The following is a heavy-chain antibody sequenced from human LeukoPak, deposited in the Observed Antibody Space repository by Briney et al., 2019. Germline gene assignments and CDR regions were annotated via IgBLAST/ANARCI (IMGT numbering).Heavy chain of an antibody. CDR1: GYNFTSYT. Sequence: ASVKVSCKASGYNFTSYTISWVRQAPGQGLEWMGRISPSSGGTNYAQSFQGRVTMTRDTSINTAYLELSTLRSDDTAVYYCARDPTVRGYKHFDYWGQGTLVTVSS. CDR3: ARDPTVRGYKHFDY. V-gene: IGHV1-2*06. J-gene: IGHJ4*02. D-gene: IGHD5-24*01. CDR2: ISPSSGGT.